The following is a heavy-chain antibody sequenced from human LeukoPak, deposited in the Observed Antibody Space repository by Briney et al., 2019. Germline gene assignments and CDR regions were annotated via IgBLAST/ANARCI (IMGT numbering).Heavy chain of an antibody. D-gene: IGHD4-17*01. CDR2: IGGSSTSI. J-gene: IGHJ3*02. CDR1: GFTFSTYS. V-gene: IGHV3-21*01. CDR3: ARELGGDYGEAFDI. Sequence: GGSLRLSCAASGFTFSTYSMNWVRQAAGKGLEWVASIGGSSTSIYYADSVKGRFTISRDNAKSSLYLQMNSLRAEDAAVYYCARELGGDYGEAFDIWGQGTMVTVSS.